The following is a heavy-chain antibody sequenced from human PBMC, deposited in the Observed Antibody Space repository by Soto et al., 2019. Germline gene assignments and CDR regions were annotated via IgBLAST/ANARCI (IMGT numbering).Heavy chain of an antibody. Sequence: QVQLQESGPGLVRPSQTLSLTCTVSGGSISSRGNYWSWIRQHPGKGLEWIGYIYYSGTTYYNPSLKSRVTISVDTSKNQFSRKLSSVTAADTAVYYCARDRAECERRVFDYWGQGTLVTVSS. D-gene: IGHD3-3*01. CDR1: GGSISSRGNY. V-gene: IGHV4-31*03. CDR3: ARDRAECERRVFDY. CDR2: IYYSGTT. J-gene: IGHJ4*02.